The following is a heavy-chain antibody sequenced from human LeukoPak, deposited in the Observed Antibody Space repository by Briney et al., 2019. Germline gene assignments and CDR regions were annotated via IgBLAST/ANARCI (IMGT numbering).Heavy chain of an antibody. V-gene: IGHV3-48*02. CDR2: ISSSSTI. Sequence: GGPVRLSCAAPGFTFSSYSMNWVRQAPGKGLEWVSYISSSSTIYYTDSVKGRFTISRDNVKNSLYLQMNSLRDEDTAVYYCARTNTAWFYLDYWGKGTLVTVSS. CDR3: ARTNTAWFYLDY. D-gene: IGHD3-9*01. J-gene: IGHJ4*02. CDR1: GFTFSSYS.